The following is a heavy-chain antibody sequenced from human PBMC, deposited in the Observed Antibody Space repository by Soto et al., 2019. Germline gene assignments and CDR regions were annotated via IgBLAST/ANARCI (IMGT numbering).Heavy chain of an antibody. D-gene: IGHD5-18*01. V-gene: IGHV4-4*02. CDR2: IYHSGST. Sequence: SETLSLTCAVSGGSIRSSNWWSWVRQPPGKGLEWIGEIYHSGSTNYNPSLKSRVTISVDKSKNQFSLKLSSVTAADTAVYYCARDRRYSYGPQFDYWGQGTLVTVS. J-gene: IGHJ4*02. CDR1: GGSIRSSNW. CDR3: ARDRRYSYGPQFDY.